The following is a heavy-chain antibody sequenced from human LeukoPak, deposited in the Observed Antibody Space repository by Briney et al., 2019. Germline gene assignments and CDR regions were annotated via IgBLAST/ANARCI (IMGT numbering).Heavy chain of an antibody. CDR2: INPSGGST. J-gene: IGHJ3*02. CDR1: GYTFTSYD. D-gene: IGHD2-15*01. Sequence: GASVKVSCKASGYTFTSYDINWVRQAPGQGLEWMGKINPSGGSTNYAQKFQGRVTMTRDTSTSTVYLELSSLRSDDTAVYYCARGGSIAVVVAPAPNPFDIWGQGTLVTVSS. CDR3: ARGGSIAVVVAPAPNPFDI. V-gene: IGHV1-46*01.